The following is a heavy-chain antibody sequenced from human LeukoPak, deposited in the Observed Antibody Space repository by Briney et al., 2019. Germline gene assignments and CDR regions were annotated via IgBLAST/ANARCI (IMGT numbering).Heavy chain of an antibody. Sequence: SETLSLTCAVSGGSISSSNWWCWVRQPPGKGLEWIGEIYHSGSTNYNPSLKSRVTISVDKSKNQFSLKLSSVTAADTAVYYCARDDYDTYYYYGMDVWGQGTTVTVSS. V-gene: IGHV4-4*02. CDR2: IYHSGST. CDR1: GGSISSSNW. D-gene: IGHD3-9*01. CDR3: ARDDYDTYYYYGMDV. J-gene: IGHJ6*02.